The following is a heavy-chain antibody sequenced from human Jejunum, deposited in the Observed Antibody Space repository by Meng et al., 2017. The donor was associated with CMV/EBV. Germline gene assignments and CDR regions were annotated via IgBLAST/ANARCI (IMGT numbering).Heavy chain of an antibody. CDR3: AREPWGGYYGPY. V-gene: IGHV3-53*01. D-gene: IGHD3-3*01. CDR2: IYGGGST. Sequence: AASGFTGSNNYRGWVRQGPGKGLEWVSNIYGGGSTYDVDSVKGRFTISRDNSKNTVYLQMSSLRAEDTATYYGAREPWGGYYGPYWGQGSLVTVSS. J-gene: IGHJ4*02. CDR1: GFTGSNNY.